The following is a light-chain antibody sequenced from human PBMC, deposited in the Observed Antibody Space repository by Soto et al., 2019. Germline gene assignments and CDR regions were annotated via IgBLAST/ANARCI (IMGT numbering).Light chain of an antibody. V-gene: IGLV2-14*01. J-gene: IGLJ2*01. CDR1: SSDVGANNY. Sequence: QSALTQPASVSGSPGQPITISCTGTSSDVGANNYVSWYQHHPGKAPKLLIYEVSNRPSGVSSRFSGSKSGNPASLTISGLQAEDEADYYCSSYINSITFVVFGGGTKLTVL. CDR3: SSYINSITFVV. CDR2: EVS.